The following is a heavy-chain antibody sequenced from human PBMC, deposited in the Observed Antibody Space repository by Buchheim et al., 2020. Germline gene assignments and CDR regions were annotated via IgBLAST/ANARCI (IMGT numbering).Heavy chain of an antibody. J-gene: IGHJ4*02. V-gene: IGHV3-30*18. Sequence: QVQLVESGGGVVQPGRSLRLSCAASGFTFSRYGMHWVRQAPGKGLEWVAVISYDGSDKYYADSVKGRFTISRDNSKNTLSLQMNSLRAEDTAVFYCAKDLTNSPQIDYWGQGTL. D-gene: IGHD1-1*01. CDR1: GFTFSRYG. CDR3: AKDLTNSPQIDY. CDR2: ISYDGSDK.